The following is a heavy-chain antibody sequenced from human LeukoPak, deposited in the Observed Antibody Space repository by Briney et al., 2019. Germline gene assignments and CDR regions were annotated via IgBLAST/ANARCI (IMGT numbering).Heavy chain of an antibody. CDR3: ARDLDWGAFDA. CDR1: GFTFPRHG. Sequence: GGSLRLSCAASGFTFPRHGINWVRQAPGKGLEWVSGISPSGSILYYADSVKGRFTISRDNSKNTVSLQMNSLRAEDTALYYCARDLDWGAFDAWGQGTLVTVSS. D-gene: IGHD3-9*01. J-gene: IGHJ5*02. CDR2: ISPSGSIL. V-gene: IGHV3-23*01.